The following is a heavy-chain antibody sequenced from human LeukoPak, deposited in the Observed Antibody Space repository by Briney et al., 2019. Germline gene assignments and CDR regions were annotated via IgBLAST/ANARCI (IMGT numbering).Heavy chain of an antibody. CDR3: AKDGVLKVDTAIL. CDR2: IRYDGSNK. CDR1: GFTFSSYG. V-gene: IGHV3-30*02. J-gene: IGHJ4*02. Sequence: GGSLRLSCAASGFTFSSYGMHWVRQAPGKGLEWVAFIRYDGSNKYYADSVKGRFTISRDNSKNTLYLQMNSLRDEDTAVYYCAKDGVLKVDTAILWGQGTLVTVSS. D-gene: IGHD5-18*01.